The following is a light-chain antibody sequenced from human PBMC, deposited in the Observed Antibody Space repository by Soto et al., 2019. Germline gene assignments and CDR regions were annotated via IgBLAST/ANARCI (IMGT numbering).Light chain of an antibody. CDR1: NIGSKS. V-gene: IGLV3-21*04. CDR3: QVWDSSSDHVV. CDR2: YDS. J-gene: IGLJ2*01. Sequence: SYELTQPPSVSVAPGKTARITCGGNNIGSKSVHWYQQKPGQAPVRVIYYDSDRPSGIPERFSGSNSGNTATLTISRVEAGDEADYYCQVWDSSSDHVVFGGGTKLTVL.